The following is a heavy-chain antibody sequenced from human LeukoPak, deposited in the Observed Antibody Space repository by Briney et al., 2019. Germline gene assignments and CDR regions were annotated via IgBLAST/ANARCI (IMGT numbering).Heavy chain of an antibody. CDR1: GFTFSSYS. J-gene: IGHJ4*02. Sequence: GGSLRLSCAASGFTFSSYSMNWVRQAPGKGLEWVSSISSSSSYIYYADSVKGRFTISRDNAKNSLYLQMNSLRAEDTAVYYCAKDQAVYCGGDCYAWRLGIDYWGQGTLVTVSS. CDR2: ISSSSSYI. V-gene: IGHV3-21*01. D-gene: IGHD2-21*02. CDR3: AKDQAVYCGGDCYAWRLGIDY.